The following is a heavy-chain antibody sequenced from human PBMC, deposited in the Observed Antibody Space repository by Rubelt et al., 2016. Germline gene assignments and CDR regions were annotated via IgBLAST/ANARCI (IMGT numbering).Heavy chain of an antibody. V-gene: IGHV4-34*02. CDR3: AREDLSNGYYMGV. Sequence: GQLQQWGAGLLKPSETLSLTCAVYGGSFSGYYWNWIRQPPGKGLEWIGEINHSGSTNYNPSLKSRVAISVDTSKNQFSLKLSAVTAADTAVYYCAREDLSNGYYMGVWGQGTTVTVSS. CDR2: INHSGST. CDR1: GGSFSGYY. J-gene: IGHJ6*03. D-gene: IGHD4-11*01.